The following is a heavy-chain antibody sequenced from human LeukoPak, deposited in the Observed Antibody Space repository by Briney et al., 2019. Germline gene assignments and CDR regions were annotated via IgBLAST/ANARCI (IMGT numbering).Heavy chain of an antibody. CDR1: GFTFSSYS. D-gene: IGHD5-18*01. CDR2: ISSSSSYI. V-gene: IGHV3-21*01. J-gene: IGHJ4*02. Sequence: PGGSLRLSCAASGFTFSSYSMNWVRQAPGKGLEWVSSISSSSSYIYYADSVKGRFTISRDNAKNSLYLQMSSLRAEDTAVYYRAGPIWNYGYQFDFWGQGTPVPVSS. CDR3: AGPIWNYGYQFDF.